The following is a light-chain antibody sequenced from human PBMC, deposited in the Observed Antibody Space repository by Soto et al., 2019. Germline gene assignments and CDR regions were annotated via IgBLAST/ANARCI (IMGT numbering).Light chain of an antibody. Sequence: DIRMTQSPSSLSASVGDTVTITCRASQSISRHLNWYQQKPGKAPNLLTYTAPKLQSGVPSRFSGSGAAAYFTLTISRLPPDDFATYCCQQSYRTPISFGQGTRLEIK. CDR3: QQSYRTPIS. CDR1: QSISRH. V-gene: IGKV1-39*01. CDR2: TAP. J-gene: IGKJ5*01.